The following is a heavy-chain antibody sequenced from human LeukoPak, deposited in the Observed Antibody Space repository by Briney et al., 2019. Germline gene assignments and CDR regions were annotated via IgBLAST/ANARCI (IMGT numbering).Heavy chain of an antibody. Sequence: ASVKVSCKASGYTFTSYYMHWVRQAPGQGLEWMGWINPNSGGTNYAQKFQGRVTMTRDTSISTAYMELSRLRSDDTAVYYCARVPVWFGEFNDYWGQGTLVTVSS. CDR3: ARVPVWFGEFNDY. D-gene: IGHD3-10*01. CDR1: GYTFTSYY. J-gene: IGHJ4*02. CDR2: INPNSGGT. V-gene: IGHV1-2*02.